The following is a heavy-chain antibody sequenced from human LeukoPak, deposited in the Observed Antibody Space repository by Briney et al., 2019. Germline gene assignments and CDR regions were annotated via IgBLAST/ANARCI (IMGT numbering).Heavy chain of an antibody. J-gene: IGHJ4*02. D-gene: IGHD6-13*01. V-gene: IGHV3-11*01. CDR1: GFTFSDYY. Sequence: GGSLRLSCAASGFTFSDYYMSWIRQAPGKGLEWVSYISSSGSTIYYADSVKGRFTISRDNAKNSLYLQMHSLRAEDTAVYYCARSGYSSRWAFDYWGQGTLVTASS. CDR2: ISSSGSTI. CDR3: ARSGYSSRWAFDY.